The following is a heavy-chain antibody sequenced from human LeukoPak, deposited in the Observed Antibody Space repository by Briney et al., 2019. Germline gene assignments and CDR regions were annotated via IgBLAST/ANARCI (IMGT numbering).Heavy chain of an antibody. Sequence: GASVKVSCKASGYTFTSYGISWVRQAPGQGLEWMGWISAYNGNTNYAQKFQGRVTMTRDTSISTAYMELSRLRSDDTAVYYCARLGLYYDSSGSNAFDIWGQGTMVTVSS. CDR3: ARLGLYYDSSGSNAFDI. CDR1: GYTFTSYG. D-gene: IGHD3-22*01. CDR2: ISAYNGNT. V-gene: IGHV1-18*01. J-gene: IGHJ3*02.